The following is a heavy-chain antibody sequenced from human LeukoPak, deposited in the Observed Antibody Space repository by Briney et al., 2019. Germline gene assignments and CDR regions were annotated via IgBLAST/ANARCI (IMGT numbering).Heavy chain of an antibody. J-gene: IGHJ4*02. D-gene: IGHD2-2*01. Sequence: GGSLRLSCAASGFTFSSYAMSWVRQAPGKGLEWVSAISGSGGSTYYADSVKGRFTISRDNSKNTLYLQMNSLRAEDTAVYYCAKVPVVIVVVPAATYFDYWGQGTLVTVSS. V-gene: IGHV3-23*01. CDR3: AKVPVVIVVVPAATYFDY. CDR2: ISGSGGST. CDR1: GFTFSSYA.